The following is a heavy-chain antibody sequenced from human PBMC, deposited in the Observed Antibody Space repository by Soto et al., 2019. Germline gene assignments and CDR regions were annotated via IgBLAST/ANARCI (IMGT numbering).Heavy chain of an antibody. CDR3: ARFGEESSGYGDYSDY. V-gene: IGHV3-72*01. D-gene: IGHD3-10*01. CDR1: GFTFSDHY. Sequence: GGSLRLSCAASGFTFSDHYMDWVRQAPGKGLEWVGRTRNKANSYTTEYAASVKGRFTISRDDSKNSLYLQMNSLKTEDTAVYYCARFGEESSGYGDYSDYWGQGTLVTVSS. J-gene: IGHJ4*02. CDR2: TRNKANSYTT.